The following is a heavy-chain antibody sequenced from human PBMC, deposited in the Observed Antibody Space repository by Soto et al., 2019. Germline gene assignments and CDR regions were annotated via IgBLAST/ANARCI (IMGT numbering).Heavy chain of an antibody. Sequence: GGSLRLSCTASGFTFGDYAMSWFRQAPGKGLEWVANIKHDGNEKYYADSVKGRFTVSRDNVKNFLHLQMSSLRGDDTGVYFCVRATLSWGHYYFRGLDVWGQGTTVTVSS. V-gene: IGHV3-7*01. CDR2: IKHDGNEK. CDR1: GFTFGDYA. D-gene: IGHD3-22*01. J-gene: IGHJ6*02. CDR3: VRATLSWGHYYFRGLDV.